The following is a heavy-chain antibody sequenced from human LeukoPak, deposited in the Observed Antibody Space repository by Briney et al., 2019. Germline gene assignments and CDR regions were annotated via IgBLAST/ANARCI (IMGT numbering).Heavy chain of an antibody. D-gene: IGHD3-10*01. CDR3: ARVGGITLALAPSPFPDYNYYYMDV. V-gene: IGHV3-21*01. CDR1: GFTFSSYS. J-gene: IGHJ6*03. Sequence: GGSLRLSCAASGFTFSSYSMNWVRQAPGKGLEWVSSISSSSSYIYYTDSVKGRFTISRDNAKKSLYLQMNSLRAEDTAVYYCARVGGITLALAPSPFPDYNYYYMDVWGKGTPVTVSS. CDR2: ISSSSSYI.